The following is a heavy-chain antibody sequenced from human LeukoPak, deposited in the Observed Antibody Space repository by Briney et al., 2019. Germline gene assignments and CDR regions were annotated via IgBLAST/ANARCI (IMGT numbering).Heavy chain of an antibody. CDR3: ARGDSLDY. V-gene: IGHV1-3*01. D-gene: IGHD2-21*02. Sequence: ASVKVSCKASGYTFTTYAMQWVRQAAGQRLEWMGWINVGNGDTKYSQKFQGRVTITRDTSASTAYMELSSLRSEDTAVYYCARGDSLDYWGQGTLVTVSS. J-gene: IGHJ4*02. CDR2: INVGNGDT. CDR1: GYTFTTYA.